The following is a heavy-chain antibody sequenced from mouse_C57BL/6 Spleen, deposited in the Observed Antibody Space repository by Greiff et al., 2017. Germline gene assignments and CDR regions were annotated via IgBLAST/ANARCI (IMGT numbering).Heavy chain of an antibody. CDR2: IYPSGGST. J-gene: IGHJ3*01. V-gene: IGHV1-85*01. CDR1: GYTFTSYG. CDR3: AKPHLVQFAD. Sequence: VQLQQSGPELVKPGASVKLSCKASGYTFTSYGIHWVKQRPGRGLEWIGRIYPSGGSTKYNEKFKGKATLTVDTSSSTAYMRLHSLTSEDSAVYFCAKPHLVQFADWGKGTLVTAAA. D-gene: IGHD2-2*01.